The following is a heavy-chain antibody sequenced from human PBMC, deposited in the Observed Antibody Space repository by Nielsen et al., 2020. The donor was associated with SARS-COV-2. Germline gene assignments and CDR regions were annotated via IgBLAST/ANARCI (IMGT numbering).Heavy chain of an antibody. CDR1: GGSFSGYY. V-gene: IGHV4-34*01. CDR3: ASFYVDATTITDH. D-gene: IGHD2/OR15-2a*01. Sequence: SETLSLTCTVYGGSFSGYYWSWIRQAPGKGLEWIGEIAYGGSAIYNPSLKSRTAISLDKSNNQLSLKLNSVTAADTAVYYCASFYVDATTITDHWGQGTLVTVSS. J-gene: IGHJ4*02. CDR2: IAYGGSA.